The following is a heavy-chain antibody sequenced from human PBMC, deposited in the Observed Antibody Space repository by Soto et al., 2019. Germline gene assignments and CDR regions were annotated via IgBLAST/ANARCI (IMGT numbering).Heavy chain of an antibody. CDR1: GYSFTSYW. CDR2: IYPGDSDT. J-gene: IGHJ6*02. V-gene: IGHV5-51*01. Sequence: GESLKISCKGSGYSFTSYWIGWVRQMPGKGLEWMGIIYPGDSDTRYSPSFQGQVTISADKSISTAYLQWSSLKASDTAMYYCARMDLTDYYYYGMDVWGQGTTVTVSS. CDR3: ARMDLTDYYYYGMDV. D-gene: IGHD3-9*01.